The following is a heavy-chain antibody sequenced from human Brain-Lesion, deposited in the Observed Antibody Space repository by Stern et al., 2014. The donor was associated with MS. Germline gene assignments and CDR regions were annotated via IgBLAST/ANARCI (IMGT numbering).Heavy chain of an antibody. D-gene: IGHD6-13*01. CDR3: TRDSSISRFFI. CDR2: ISHSGST. V-gene: IGHV4-38-2*02. J-gene: IGHJ4*02. CDR1: GSPISSAFY. Sequence: VQLVESGPGLVKPSETLSLTCTVSGSPISSAFYWGWIRQPPGKGLEWIGTISHSGSTFYNPSLKSRVAILSDTSKNHFTLRLTSVTAADTAVYYCTRDSSISRFFIWGQGTLVTVSS.